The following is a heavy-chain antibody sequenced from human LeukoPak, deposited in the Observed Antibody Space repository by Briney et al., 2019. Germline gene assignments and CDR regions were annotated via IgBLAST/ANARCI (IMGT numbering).Heavy chain of an antibody. Sequence: SGTLSLTCAVSGDSISSDHWWSWVRQPPGKGLEWIGEIYHSGTTNYNPSLKSRIAISVDKSKNQFSLNLSSMTAADTAVYYCVSARWDYWGQGTLVTVSS. V-gene: IGHV4-4*02. J-gene: IGHJ4*02. CDR2: IYHSGTT. CDR3: VSARWDY. CDR1: GDSISSDHW.